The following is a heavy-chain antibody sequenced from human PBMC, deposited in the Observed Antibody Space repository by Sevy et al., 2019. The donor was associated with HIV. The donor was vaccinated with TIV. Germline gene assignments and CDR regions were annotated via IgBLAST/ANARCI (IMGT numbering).Heavy chain of an antibody. CDR1: GFTFSSYA. D-gene: IGHD6-13*01. CDR3: AREAAAGNYYFDY. J-gene: IGHJ4*02. V-gene: IGHV3-30-3*01. CDR2: ISYDGSNK. Sequence: GGSLRLSCAASGFTFSSYAMHWVRQAPGKGLEWVAVISYDGSNKYYADSVKGRLTISRDNSKNTLYLQMNSLRAEDTAVYYCAREAAAGNYYFDYWGQGTLVTVSS.